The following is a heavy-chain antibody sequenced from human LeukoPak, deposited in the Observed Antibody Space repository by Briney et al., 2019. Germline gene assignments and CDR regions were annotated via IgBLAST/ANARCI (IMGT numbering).Heavy chain of an antibody. V-gene: IGHV3-64D*09. CDR2: ISTNGGHT. D-gene: IGHD2-2*01. Sequence: GESLRLSCSASGFSFSNYAMHWVRQAPGKGLEYVSAISTNGGHTYYADSVQGRFTISRDDSKNTLYLQMSSLRAEDTALYYCVKDLLGYCSSTSCYATGPFDYWGQGTLVTVSS. J-gene: IGHJ4*02. CDR3: VKDLLGYCSSTSCYATGPFDY. CDR1: GFSFSNYA.